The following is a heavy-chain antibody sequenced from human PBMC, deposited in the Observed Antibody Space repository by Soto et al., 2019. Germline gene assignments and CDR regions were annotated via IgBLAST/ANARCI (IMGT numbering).Heavy chain of an antibody. CDR3: ESLDNWNYQTHESSFDY. J-gene: IGHJ4*02. V-gene: IGHV4-39*01. D-gene: IGHD1-7*01. Sequence: SETLSLTCTVSGGSISSSSYSWGWIRQPPGKGLEWIASIYYSVSTYYNPSLKSRVTISVDTSKNQFSLKLSSVTAADTAVYYCESLDNWNYQTHESSFDYWGQGTLVTVSS. CDR1: GGSISSSSYS. CDR2: IYYSVST.